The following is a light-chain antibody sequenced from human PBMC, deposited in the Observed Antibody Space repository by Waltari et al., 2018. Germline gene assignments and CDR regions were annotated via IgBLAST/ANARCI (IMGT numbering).Light chain of an antibody. Sequence: QSALTQPPSASGSPGQSVTISCPGTSSDVGAYNYVPWYQQHPGKAPKLMLFEVSKRPSGVPDRFSGSKSGNTASLTVSGLQAEDEADYYCSSYAGSNDVVFGGGTRLTVL. CDR3: SSYAGSNDVV. CDR2: EVS. V-gene: IGLV2-8*01. J-gene: IGLJ2*01. CDR1: SSDVGAYNY.